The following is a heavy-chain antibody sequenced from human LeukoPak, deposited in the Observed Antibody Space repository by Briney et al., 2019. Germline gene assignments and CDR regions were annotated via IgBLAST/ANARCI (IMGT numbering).Heavy chain of an antibody. CDR3: AKDPITMIVVVTLDY. CDR1: GSTFSSYA. CDR2: ISGSGGST. V-gene: IGHV3-23*01. Sequence: GGSLRLSCAASGSTFSSYAMSWVRQAPGKGLEWVSAISGSGGSTYYAGSVKGRFTISRDNSKNTLYLQMNSLRAEDTAVYYCAKDPITMIVVVTLDYWGQGTLVTVSS. J-gene: IGHJ4*02. D-gene: IGHD3-22*01.